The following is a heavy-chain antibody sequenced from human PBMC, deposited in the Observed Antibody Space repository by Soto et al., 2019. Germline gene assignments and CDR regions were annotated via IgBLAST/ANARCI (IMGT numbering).Heavy chain of an antibody. CDR2: INHSGST. CDR1: GGSFSGYY. CDR3: ARSKIAVAGGNVDY. V-gene: IGHV4-34*01. D-gene: IGHD6-19*01. J-gene: IGHJ4*02. Sequence: QVQLQQWGAGLLKPSETLSLTCAVYGGSFSGYYWSWIRQPPGKGLEWIGEINHSGSTNYNPSLKSRDTISVDTSKNQFSLKLSSVTAADTAVYYCARSKIAVAGGNVDYWGQGTLVTVSS.